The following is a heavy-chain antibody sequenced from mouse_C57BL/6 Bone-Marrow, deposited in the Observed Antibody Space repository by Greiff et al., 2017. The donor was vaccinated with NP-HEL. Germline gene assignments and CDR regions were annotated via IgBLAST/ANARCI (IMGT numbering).Heavy chain of an antibody. CDR1: GFNIKDDY. Sequence: VQLKQSGAELVRPGASVKLSCTASGFNIKDDYMHWVKQRPEQGLEWIGWIDPENGDTEYASKFQGKATITADTSSNTAYLQLSSLTSEDTAVYYCTTYDYGRAFDYWGQGTTLTVSS. CDR3: TTYDYGRAFDY. J-gene: IGHJ2*01. CDR2: IDPENGDT. D-gene: IGHD2-4*01. V-gene: IGHV14-4*01.